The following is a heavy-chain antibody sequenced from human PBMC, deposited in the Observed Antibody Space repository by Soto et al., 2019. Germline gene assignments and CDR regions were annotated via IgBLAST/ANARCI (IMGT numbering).Heavy chain of an antibody. J-gene: IGHJ4*02. CDR2: VYYNGNT. CDR1: GGSTSSSSYQ. Sequence: SSETLSLTCTVSGGSTSSSSYQWVWIRQPPGKGLEWIGNVYYNGNTYYNPSLKSRLTISVDTSNNQFSLKVKSVTAADTAVYYCARHSGSYNDRYFDYWGQGTLVTVSS. CDR3: ARHSGSYNDRYFDY. D-gene: IGHD1-26*01. V-gene: IGHV4-39*01.